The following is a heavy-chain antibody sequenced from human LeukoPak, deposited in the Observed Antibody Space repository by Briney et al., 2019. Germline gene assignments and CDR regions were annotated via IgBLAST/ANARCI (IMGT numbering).Heavy chain of an antibody. CDR2: ISSRGSYT. J-gene: IGHJ3*02. V-gene: IGHV3-21*06. CDR1: GFTFSNYN. CDR3: ARIDAFDI. Sequence: PGGSLRLSCAASGFTFSNYNVNWVRQAPGKGLEWVSYISSRGSYTYYADSVKGRFTISRDNAKNSLYLQMNSLRAEDTAVYYCARIDAFDIWGQGTMVTVSS.